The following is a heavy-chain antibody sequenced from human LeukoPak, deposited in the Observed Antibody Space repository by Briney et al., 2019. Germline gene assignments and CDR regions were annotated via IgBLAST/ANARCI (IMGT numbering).Heavy chain of an antibody. CDR1: GFTFSTYA. V-gene: IGHV3-23*01. J-gene: IGHJ4*02. CDR3: AKDLRIRAGVPDY. CDR2: ISSGGGFA. D-gene: IGHD2-8*01. Sequence: GGSLRLSCAASGFTFSTYAMSWVRQAAGKGLEWVSTISSGGGFAYYSESVKGRFTISRDSSKSTLCLQMNSLRAEDTAVYYCAKDLRIRAGVPDYWGQGTLVTVSS.